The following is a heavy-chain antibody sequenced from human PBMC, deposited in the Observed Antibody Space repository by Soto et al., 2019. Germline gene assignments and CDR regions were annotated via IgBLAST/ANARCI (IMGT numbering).Heavy chain of an antibody. Sequence: GRSLRLSCAASGFTFSNAWMSWVRQAPGKGLEWVGRIKSKTDGGTTDYAAPVKGRFTISRDDSKNTLYLQMNSLKTEDTAVYYCTTDGPIGGPSARNSYCSGGSCYDTDAFDIWGQGTMVTVSS. D-gene: IGHD2-15*01. CDR2: IKSKTDGGTT. J-gene: IGHJ3*02. V-gene: IGHV3-15*01. CDR1: GFTFSNAW. CDR3: TTDGPIGGPSARNSYCSGGSCYDTDAFDI.